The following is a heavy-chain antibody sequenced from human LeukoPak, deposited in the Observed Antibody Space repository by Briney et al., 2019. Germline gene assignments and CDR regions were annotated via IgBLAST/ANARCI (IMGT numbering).Heavy chain of an antibody. CDR1: GFTFSSYT. D-gene: IGHD2-2*01. CDR2: IGSSSSYM. CDR3: ARDPPYCSSNSCYLDY. Sequence: GGSLTLYCSASGFTFSSYTMNWLRQAPGKGLEWVSCIGSSSSYMYYAASVKGRFTISRDNAKNSLYLQMNSLRAEDTAVYYCARDPPYCSSNSCYLDYWGQGTLVTVPS. V-gene: IGHV3-21*01. J-gene: IGHJ4*02.